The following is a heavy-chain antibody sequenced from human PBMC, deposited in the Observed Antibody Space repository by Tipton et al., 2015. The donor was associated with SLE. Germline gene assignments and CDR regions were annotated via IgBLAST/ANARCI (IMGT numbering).Heavy chain of an antibody. V-gene: IGHV4-34*01. D-gene: IGHD3-16*02. CDR1: GGSFSGYY. CDR2: INHSGST. CDR3: ARDMGYYDYVWGSYRHYGMDV. Sequence: TLSLTCAVYGGSFSGYYWSWIRQPPGKGLEWIGEINHSGSTNFNPSLKSRVTISVDTSKNQFSLKLSSVTAADTAVYYCARDMGYYDYVWGSYRHYGMDVWGQGTTVTVSS. J-gene: IGHJ6*02.